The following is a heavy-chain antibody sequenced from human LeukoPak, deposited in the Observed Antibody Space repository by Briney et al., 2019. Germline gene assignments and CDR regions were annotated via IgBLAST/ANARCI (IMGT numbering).Heavy chain of an antibody. CDR1: GYTFTTYG. CDR3: ARDISDYGDY. CDR2: ISAYNGDT. V-gene: IGHV1-18*01. Sequence: GASVKVSCKASGYTFTTYGVSWVRQAPGQGLEWMGWISAYNGDTKYAQKFQDRVTMTTDTSTSTAYMELRSLRSDDTAVYYCARDISDYGDYWGQGTLVTVSS. J-gene: IGHJ4*02.